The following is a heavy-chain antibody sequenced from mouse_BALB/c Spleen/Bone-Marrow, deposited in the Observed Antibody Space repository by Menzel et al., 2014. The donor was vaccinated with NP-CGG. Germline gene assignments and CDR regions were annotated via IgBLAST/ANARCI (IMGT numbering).Heavy chain of an antibody. CDR3: ASYYYGSSYAMDY. Sequence: VQLKQSGPSLVKPSQTLSLSCSVTGDSIXSGYWNWIRKFPGNKLEYMGYISYSGSTYYNPSLQSRITITRDTSNNQYYLQLNSVTTEDTATYYCASYYYGSSYAMDYWGQGTSVTVSS. J-gene: IGHJ4*01. V-gene: IGHV3-8*02. CDR1: GDSIXSGY. CDR2: ISYSGST. D-gene: IGHD1-1*01.